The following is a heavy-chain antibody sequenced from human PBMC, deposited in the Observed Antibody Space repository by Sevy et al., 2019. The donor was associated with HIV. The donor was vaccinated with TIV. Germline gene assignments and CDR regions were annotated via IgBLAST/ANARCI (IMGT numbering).Heavy chain of an antibody. D-gene: IGHD2-2*01. CDR1: RVSFTNPA. Sequence: GGSLRLSCPTSRVSFTNPAMSWLRQAPGKGLEWVAVISYDGSNKYYADSVKGRFTISRDNSKNTLYLQMNSLRAEDTAVYYCARELVVVPAALFDYWGQGTLVTVSS. CDR3: ARELVVVPAALFDY. CDR2: ISYDGSNK. V-gene: IGHV3-30*04. J-gene: IGHJ4*02.